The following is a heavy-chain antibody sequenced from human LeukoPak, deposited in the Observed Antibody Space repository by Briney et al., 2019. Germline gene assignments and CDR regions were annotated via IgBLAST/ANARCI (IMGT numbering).Heavy chain of an antibody. CDR1: GYSFTSYW. Sequence: PGESLQISFKGSGYSFTSYWISWGRQMPGKGLEWMGRIDPSDSYTNYSPSFQGHVTISADKSISTAYLQWSSLKASDTATYYCARETYYYDSSGYYPPGYWGQGTLVTVSS. CDR3: ARETYYYDSSGYYPPGY. J-gene: IGHJ4*02. CDR2: IDPSDSYT. D-gene: IGHD3-22*01. V-gene: IGHV5-10-1*01.